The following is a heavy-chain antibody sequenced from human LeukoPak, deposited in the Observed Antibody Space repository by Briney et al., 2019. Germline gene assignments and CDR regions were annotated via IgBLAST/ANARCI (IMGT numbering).Heavy chain of an antibody. CDR3: ALSPYYGSESYYY. Sequence: PSETLSLTCAVYGGSFSGYYWSWIRQPPGKGLEWIGEINHSGSTNYNPSLKSRVTISVDTSKNQFSLKLSSVTAADTAVYYCALSPYYGSESYYYWGQGTLVTVSS. CDR1: GGSFSGYY. CDR2: INHSGST. D-gene: IGHD3-10*01. J-gene: IGHJ4*02. V-gene: IGHV4-34*01.